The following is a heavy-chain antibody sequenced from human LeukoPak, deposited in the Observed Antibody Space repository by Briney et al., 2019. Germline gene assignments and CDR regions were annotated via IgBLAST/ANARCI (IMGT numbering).Heavy chain of an antibody. CDR2: INSDGSRT. V-gene: IGHV3-74*01. D-gene: IGHD4-11*01. J-gene: IGHJ4*02. Sequence: GGSLRPSCAASGFTFSSYWMHWVRQAPGKGLVWVSRINSDGSRTTYADSVKGRFTISRDNAKNTLHLQMNSLRAEDTAVYYCARDGMTTETPPRDLDYWGQGTLVIVSS. CDR1: GFTFSSYW. CDR3: ARDGMTTETPPRDLDY.